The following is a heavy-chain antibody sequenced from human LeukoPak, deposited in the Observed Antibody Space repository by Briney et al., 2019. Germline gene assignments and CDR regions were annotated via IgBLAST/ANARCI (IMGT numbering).Heavy chain of an antibody. CDR1: AFTVSRNY. CDR3: AGTTAGLFNWFDP. J-gene: IGHJ5*02. D-gene: IGHD3/OR15-3a*01. V-gene: IGHV3-66*02. Sequence: GSLRLSCVASAFTVSRNYMSWVRQAPGKGLEWVSVIYDDDSTYYADSVKGRFTISRDNSKNTVYLQMNSLRVKDTALYYCAGTTAGLFNWFDPWGQGTLVTVSS. CDR2: IYDDDST.